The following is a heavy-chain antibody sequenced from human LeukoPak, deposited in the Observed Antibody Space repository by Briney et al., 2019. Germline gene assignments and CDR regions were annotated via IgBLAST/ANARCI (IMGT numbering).Heavy chain of an antibody. CDR3: AKGKVNHDGALDA. J-gene: IGHJ3*01. CDR2: ISGSGGST. CDR1: GFTFSSYA. V-gene: IGHV3-23*01. D-gene: IGHD2-21*01. Sequence: PGGSLRLSCAASGFTFSSYAMSWVRQAPGKGLEWVSAISGSGGSTYYADSVKGRFTISRDNSKKTLYLQMNSLRAEDTAVYYCAKGKVNHDGALDAWGQGTLVTVSS.